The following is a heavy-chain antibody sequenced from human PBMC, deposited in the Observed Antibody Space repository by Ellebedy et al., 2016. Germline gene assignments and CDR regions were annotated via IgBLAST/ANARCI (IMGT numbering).Heavy chain of an antibody. J-gene: IGHJ3*02. V-gene: IGHV3-48*04. CDR1: GLIVSYNS. D-gene: IGHD1-7*01. CDR2: ISGASGTV. CDR3: TRGANYTFDI. Sequence: GGSLRLXCEASGLIVSYNSMNWVRQAPGKGLEWISHISGASGTVYYADSVKGRFTMSRDNAKNSLYLQMNSLRAEETAMYFCTRGANYTFDIWGQGTMVTVSS.